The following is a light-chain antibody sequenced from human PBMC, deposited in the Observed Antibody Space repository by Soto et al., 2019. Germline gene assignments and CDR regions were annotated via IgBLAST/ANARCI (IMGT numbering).Light chain of an antibody. CDR3: LAWDDSLNGNL. Sequence: QSFLTEPPSASVTPGQRVTISCSGSSSNIESNTVYWYQQLPGMAPRLLIHTNDRRPSGVPDRFSGSKSGTSASLAISGLQSEDEADYYCLAWDDSLNGNLFGTGTKVTVL. J-gene: IGLJ1*01. V-gene: IGLV1-44*01. CDR2: TND. CDR1: SSNIESNT.